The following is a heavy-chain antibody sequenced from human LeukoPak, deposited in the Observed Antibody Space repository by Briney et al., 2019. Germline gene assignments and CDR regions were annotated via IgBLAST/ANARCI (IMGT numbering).Heavy chain of an antibody. CDR2: IKQDGSDT. Sequence: GGSLRISCAASGFSFSSYWMIWVRQAPGKGLEWVASIKQDGSDTSYVDSVKGRFTISRDNAQNSLYLQLNSLRVEDTAVYFCARAASRTGDYWGQGTLVTVSS. CDR3: ARAASRTGDY. J-gene: IGHJ4*02. CDR1: GFSFSSYW. V-gene: IGHV3-7*04. D-gene: IGHD1-1*01.